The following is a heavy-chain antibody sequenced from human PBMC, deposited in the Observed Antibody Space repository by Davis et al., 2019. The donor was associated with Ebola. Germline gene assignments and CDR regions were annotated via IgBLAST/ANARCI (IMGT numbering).Heavy chain of an antibody. CDR1: VGSFSDHY. J-gene: IGHJ5*02. D-gene: IGHD4-17*01. V-gene: IGHV4-34*01. CDR2: INHSGST. Sequence: MPSETLSLTCAVYVGSFSDHYWSWIRQPPGKGLEWIGEINHSGSTNYNPSLKSRVTISVDTSKNQFSLKLSSVTAADTAVYYCARAATVITGGWFDPWGQGTLVTVSS. CDR3: ARAATVITGGWFDP.